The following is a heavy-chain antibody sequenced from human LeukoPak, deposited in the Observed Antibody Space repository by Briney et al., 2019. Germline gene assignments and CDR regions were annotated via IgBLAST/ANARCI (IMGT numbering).Heavy chain of an antibody. CDR3: ARDAGGPYNTSSEWFDP. CDR1: GYSFTSYY. D-gene: IGHD6-6*01. J-gene: IGHJ5*02. Sequence: ASVTVSCKASGYSFTSYYMHWVRQAPGQGLEWMGIINPSGGSTSYAQKFQGRVTMTRDMSTSTVYMELSSLRSEDTAVYYCARDAGGPYNTSSEWFDPWGQGTLVTVSS. V-gene: IGHV1-46*01. CDR2: INPSGGST.